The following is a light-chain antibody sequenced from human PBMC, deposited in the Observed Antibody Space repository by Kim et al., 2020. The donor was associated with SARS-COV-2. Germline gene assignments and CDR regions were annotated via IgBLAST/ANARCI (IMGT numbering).Light chain of an antibody. CDR3: TSYGGSNNYVV. CDR2: DVS. CDR1: SSDVGGYNY. V-gene: IGLV2-8*01. Sequence: QSALTQPPSASGSPGQSVTISCAGTSSDVGGYNYVSWYQQHPGKAPKLMIYDVSKLPSGVPDRFSGSKSGNTASLTVSGLQTEDEADYYCTSYGGSNNYVVFGGGTQLTVL. J-gene: IGLJ2*01.